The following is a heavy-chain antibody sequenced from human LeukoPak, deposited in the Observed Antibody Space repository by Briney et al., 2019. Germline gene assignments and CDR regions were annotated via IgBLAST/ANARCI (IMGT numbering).Heavy chain of an antibody. CDR3: ARHRGYSYKDNWFDP. CDR1: RYSFTSNW. J-gene: IGHJ5*02. Sequence: GESLQISCKGSRYSFTSNWIGWVRQLPGKGLEGMGIIYPGDSDTRYSPSFQGQVTISADKSISTAYLQWSSLKASDTAMYYCARHRGYSYKDNWFDPWGQGTLVTVSS. V-gene: IGHV5-51*01. D-gene: IGHD5-18*01. CDR2: IYPGDSDT.